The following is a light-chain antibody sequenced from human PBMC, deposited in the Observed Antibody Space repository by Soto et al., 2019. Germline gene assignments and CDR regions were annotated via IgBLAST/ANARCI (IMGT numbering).Light chain of an antibody. CDR2: DTS. V-gene: IGKV3-11*01. CDR1: RSVRTF. Sequence: EIVLTQSPAIRSLSPVDAASAACMASRSVRTFLAWFQQKPGRAPRLVIYDTSNRATGVPARFSGSGSETDFTLTISSLEPEDFAVYYCQQRSDWPPITFGQGTRLEIK. J-gene: IGKJ5*01. CDR3: QQRSDWPPIT.